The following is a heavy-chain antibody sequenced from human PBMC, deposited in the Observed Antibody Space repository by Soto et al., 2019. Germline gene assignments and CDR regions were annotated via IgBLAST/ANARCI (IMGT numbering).Heavy chain of an antibody. CDR3: ARDYGDSRAGGY. D-gene: IGHD4-17*01. V-gene: IGHV1-69*08. CDR1: GGTFSSYT. Sequence: QVQLVQSGAEVKQPGSSVKVSCKASGGTFSSYTISWVRQAPGQGLEWMGRIIPILGIANYAQKFQGRVTITADKSTSTAYMELSSLRSEDTAVYYCARDYGDSRAGGYWGQGTLVTASS. CDR2: IIPILGIA. J-gene: IGHJ4*02.